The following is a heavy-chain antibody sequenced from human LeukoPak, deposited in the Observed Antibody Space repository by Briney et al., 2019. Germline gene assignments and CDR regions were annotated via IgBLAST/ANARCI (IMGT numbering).Heavy chain of an antibody. CDR3: ARKSRIVAVAGDDAFDI. D-gene: IGHD6-19*01. CDR1: GYTFTSYG. J-gene: IGHJ3*02. CDR2: ISAYNGNT. Sequence: ASVKVSCKASGYTFTSYGISWVRHAPGQGLEWMVWISAYNGNTNYAQKLQGRVTMTTDTSTSTAYMELRSLRSDDTAVYYCARKSRIVAVAGDDAFDIWGQGTMVTVSS. V-gene: IGHV1-18*01.